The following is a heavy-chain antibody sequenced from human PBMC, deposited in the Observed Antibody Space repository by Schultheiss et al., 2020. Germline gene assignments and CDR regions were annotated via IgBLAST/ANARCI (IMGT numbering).Heavy chain of an antibody. V-gene: IGHV3-23*01. D-gene: IGHD4-17*01. CDR2: ISGSGGST. Sequence: GGSLRLSCAASGFTFDDYAMHWVRQAPGKGLEWVSAISGSGGSTYYADSVKGRFTISRDNSKNTLYLQMNSLRAEDTAVYYCAKDEGYGDTPPGLGFDYWGQGTLVTVSS. CDR3: AKDEGYGDTPPGLGFDY. J-gene: IGHJ4*02. CDR1: GFTFDDYA.